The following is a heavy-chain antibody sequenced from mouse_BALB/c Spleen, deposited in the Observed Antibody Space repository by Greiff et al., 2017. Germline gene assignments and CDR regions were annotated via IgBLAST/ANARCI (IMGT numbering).Heavy chain of an antibody. J-gene: IGHJ4*01. CDR3: ARGPARATYYAMDY. D-gene: IGHD3-1*01. CDR2: INPSNGRT. Sequence: VQLQQPGAELVKPGASVKLSCKASGYTFTSYWMHWVKQRPGQGLEWIGEINPSNGRTNYNEKFKSKATLTVDKSSSTAYMQLSSLTSEDSAVYYCARGPARATYYAMDYWGQGTSVTVSS. V-gene: IGHV1S81*02. CDR1: GYTFTSYW.